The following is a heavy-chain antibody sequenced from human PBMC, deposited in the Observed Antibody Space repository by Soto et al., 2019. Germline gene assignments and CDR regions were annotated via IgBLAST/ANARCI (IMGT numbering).Heavy chain of an antibody. J-gene: IGHJ4*02. D-gene: IGHD3-10*01. Sequence: QVQLVQSGAEVKKPGASVKVSCKASGYTFTSYGISWVRQAPGQGLEWMGWISAYNGNTNYAQKLQGRVTMTTDTTTRPSYMELRSLGSDYAAVYCCASEYYYGSGPWYWGQGTVVTVSS. V-gene: IGHV1-18*01. CDR2: ISAYNGNT. CDR1: GYTFTSYG. CDR3: ASEYYYGSGPWY.